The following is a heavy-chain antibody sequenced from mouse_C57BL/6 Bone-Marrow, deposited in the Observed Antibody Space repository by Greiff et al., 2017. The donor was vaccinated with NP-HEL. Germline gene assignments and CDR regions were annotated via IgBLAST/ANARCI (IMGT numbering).Heavy chain of an antibody. CDR3: ARSIDGSSYFDY. J-gene: IGHJ2*01. CDR1: GYTFTSYW. D-gene: IGHD1-1*01. Sequence: VQLQQPGAELVMPGASVKLSCKASGYTFTSYWMHWVKQRPGQGLEWIGEIDPSDSYTNYNQKFKGKSTLTVDKSSSTAYMQLSSLTSEDSAVYYCARSIDGSSYFDYWGQGTTLTVSS. CDR2: IDPSDSYT. V-gene: IGHV1-69*01.